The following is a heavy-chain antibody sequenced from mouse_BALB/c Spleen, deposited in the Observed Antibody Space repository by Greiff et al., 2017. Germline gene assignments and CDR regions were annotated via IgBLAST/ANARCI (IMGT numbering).Heavy chain of an antibody. CDR2: IRSKSNNYAT. V-gene: IGHV10-1*02. Sequence: EVKLVESGGGLVQPKGSLKLSCAASGFTFTTYAMNWVRQAPGKGLEWVARIRSKSNNYATYYADSVKDRFTISRDDSQSMLYLQMNNLKTEDTAMYYCVRHPDYWGQGTTLTVSS. J-gene: IGHJ2*01. CDR1: GFTFTTYA. CDR3: VRHPDY.